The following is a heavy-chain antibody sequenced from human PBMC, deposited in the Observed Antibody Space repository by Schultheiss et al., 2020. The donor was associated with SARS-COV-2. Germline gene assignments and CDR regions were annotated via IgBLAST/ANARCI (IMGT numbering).Heavy chain of an antibody. CDR2: INSDGSST. J-gene: IGHJ3*02. CDR3: AREVVQLNAFDI. D-gene: IGHD2-21*01. Sequence: GGSLRLSCAASGFTFSSYWMHWVRQAPGKGLVWVSRINSDGSSTSYADSMKGRFTISRDNAKNTLYLQMNSLRAEDTAVYYCAREVVQLNAFDIWGQGTMVTVSS. V-gene: IGHV3-74*01. CDR1: GFTFSSYW.